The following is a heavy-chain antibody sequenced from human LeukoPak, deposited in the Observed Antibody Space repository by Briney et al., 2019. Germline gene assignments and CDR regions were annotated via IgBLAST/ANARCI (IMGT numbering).Heavy chain of an antibody. Sequence: KSGGSLRLSCAASGFTFSSYSMNWVRQAPGKGLEWVSSISSSSSYIYYADSVKGRFTISRDNAKNSLYLQMNSLRAEDTAVYYCARGGSSSQRDAFDIWGQGTMVTVSS. D-gene: IGHD6-13*01. CDR2: ISSSSSYI. V-gene: IGHV3-21*01. CDR3: ARGGSSSQRDAFDI. J-gene: IGHJ3*02. CDR1: GFTFSSYS.